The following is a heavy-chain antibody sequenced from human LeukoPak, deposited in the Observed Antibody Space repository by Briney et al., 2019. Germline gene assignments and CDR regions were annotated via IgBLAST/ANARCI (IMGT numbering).Heavy chain of an antibody. CDR2: INHSGST. D-gene: IGHD3-22*01. CDR3: ARENYDSSGYYYRFDY. CDR1: GGSFSGYY. J-gene: IGHJ4*02. Sequence: SSETLSLTCAVYGGSFSGYYWSWIRQPPGKGLEWIGEINHSGSTNYNPSLKSRVTISVDTSKNQFSLKLSSVTAADTAVYYCARENYDSSGYYYRFDYWGQGTLVTVSS. V-gene: IGHV4-34*01.